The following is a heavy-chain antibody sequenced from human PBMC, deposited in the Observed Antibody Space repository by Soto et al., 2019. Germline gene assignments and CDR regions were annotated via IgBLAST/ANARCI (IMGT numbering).Heavy chain of an antibody. CDR1: GFIISAYS. CDR2: ISETSDYI. V-gene: IGHV3-21*03. Sequence: GGSLRLSCAASGFIISAYSMNWVRQAPGKGLEWVASISETSDYIFYADSVKGRFTISRENAKNTLYLQMSSLRAEDTAVYYCARHRGGDYSPPAWGQGALVTVYS. D-gene: IGHD4-17*01. J-gene: IGHJ5*02. CDR3: ARHRGGDYSPPA.